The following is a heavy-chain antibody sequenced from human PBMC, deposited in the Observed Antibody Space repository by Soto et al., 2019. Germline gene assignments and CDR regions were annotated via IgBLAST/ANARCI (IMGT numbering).Heavy chain of an antibody. CDR3: ARGRDDYVWGSYRWWDY. Sequence: SETLSLTCTVAGGSISSYYWSWIRQPPGKGLEWIGYIYYSGSTNYNPSLKSRVTISVDTSKNQFSLKLSSVTAADTAVYYCARGRDDYVWGSYRWWDYWGQGTLVTVS. D-gene: IGHD3-16*02. CDR1: GGSISSYY. J-gene: IGHJ4*02. V-gene: IGHV4-59*01. CDR2: IYYSGST.